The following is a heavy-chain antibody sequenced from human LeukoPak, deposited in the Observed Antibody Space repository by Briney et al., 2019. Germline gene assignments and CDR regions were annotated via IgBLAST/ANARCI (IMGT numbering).Heavy chain of an antibody. CDR2: IYYSGST. CDR1: GGSISSYY. J-gene: IGHJ5*02. CDR3: ARDHAPSYYYGSGSYDWFDP. Sequence: LETLSLTCTVSGGSISSYYWSWIRQPPGKGLEWIGYIYYSGSTNYNPSLKSRVTISVDTSKNQFSLKLSSVTAADTAVYYCARDHAPSYYYGSGSYDWFDPWGQGTLVTVSS. D-gene: IGHD3-10*01. V-gene: IGHV4-59*01.